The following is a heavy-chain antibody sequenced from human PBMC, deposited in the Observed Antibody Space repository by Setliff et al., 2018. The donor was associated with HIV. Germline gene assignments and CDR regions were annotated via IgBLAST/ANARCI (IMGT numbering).Heavy chain of an antibody. J-gene: IGHJ4*02. CDR3: TRRDVSPLWFGQFDY. CDR1: GETIRNGFYY. V-gene: IGHV4-39*07. Sequence: SSETLSLTCTVSGETIRNGFYYWHWMRQPPGKGLEWIGSIYYSGSTHYKSSLKSRVTISVDTSKNQFSLRLSSVTAADTAVYYCTRRDVSPLWFGQFDYWGQGILVTVSS. CDR2: IYYSGST. D-gene: IGHD3-10*01.